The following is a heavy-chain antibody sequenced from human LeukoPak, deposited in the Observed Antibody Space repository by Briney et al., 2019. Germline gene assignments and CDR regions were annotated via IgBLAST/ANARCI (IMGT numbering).Heavy chain of an antibody. V-gene: IGHV5-51*01. CDR1: GYSFTSYW. CDR2: IYPGGSDT. D-gene: IGHD2-15*01. Sequence: GESLKISCKGSGYSFTSYWIGWVRQMPGKGLEWMGIIYPGGSDTRYSPSFQGQVTISADKSISTAYLQWSSLKASDTAMYYCARRMPCSGGSCYSDYFDYWGQGTLVTVSS. J-gene: IGHJ4*02. CDR3: ARRMPCSGGSCYSDYFDY.